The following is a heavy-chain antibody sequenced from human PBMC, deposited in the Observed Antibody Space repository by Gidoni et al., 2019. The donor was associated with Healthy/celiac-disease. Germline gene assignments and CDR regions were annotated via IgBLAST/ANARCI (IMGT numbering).Heavy chain of an antibody. V-gene: IGHV3-33*01. Sequence: QVQLVESGGGVVQPGRSLRLSCAASGFTFSSYGMHWVRQAPGKWLEWVAVRWYDGSNKYYADSVKGRFTISRDNSKNTLYLQMNSLRAEDTAVYYCARARTTHDAFDIWGQGTMVTVSS. CDR3: ARARTTHDAFDI. CDR1: GFTFSSYG. D-gene: IGHD4-17*01. J-gene: IGHJ3*02. CDR2: RWYDGSNK.